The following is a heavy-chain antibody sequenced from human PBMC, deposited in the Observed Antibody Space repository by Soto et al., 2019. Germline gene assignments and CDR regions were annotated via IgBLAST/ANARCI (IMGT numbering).Heavy chain of an antibody. V-gene: IGHV3-33*01. D-gene: IGHD2-15*01. J-gene: IGHJ6*02. CDR2: IWYDGSNK. CDR1: GFTFSSYG. CDR3: ARELVVVVAASAFYYYGMDV. Sequence: PGGSLRLSCAASGFTFSSYGMHWVRQAPGKGLEWVAVIWYDGSNKYYADSVKGRFTISRDNSKNTLYLQMNSLRAEDTAVYYCARELVVVVAASAFYYYGMDVWGQGTTVTVSS.